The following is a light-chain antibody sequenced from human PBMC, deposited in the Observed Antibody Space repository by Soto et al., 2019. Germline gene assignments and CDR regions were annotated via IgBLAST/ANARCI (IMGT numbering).Light chain of an antibody. V-gene: IGKV3-20*01. Sequence: EIVLTQSPDTLSLSAGESATLSCRASQSVSARLAWYKHKPGQPPTLLISDVFNRASGVAERFSGSGSETDFTLIIRRLEPEDSALYYCQHYQGGHPIAFGQGTRLEIK. CDR2: DVF. CDR1: QSVSAR. J-gene: IGKJ5*01. CDR3: QHYQGGHPIA.